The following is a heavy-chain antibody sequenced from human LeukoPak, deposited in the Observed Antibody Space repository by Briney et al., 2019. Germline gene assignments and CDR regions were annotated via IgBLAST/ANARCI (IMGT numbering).Heavy chain of an antibody. CDR1: GFTFSSYG. Sequence: TGGSLRLSCAASGFTFSSYGMHWVRQAPGKGLEWVSAISGSGGSTYYADSVKGRFTISRDNSKNTLYLQMNSLRAEDTAVYYCAKDLYNWNDKYIDAFDIWGQGTMVTVSS. V-gene: IGHV3-23*01. CDR2: ISGSGGST. CDR3: AKDLYNWNDKYIDAFDI. J-gene: IGHJ3*02. D-gene: IGHD1-20*01.